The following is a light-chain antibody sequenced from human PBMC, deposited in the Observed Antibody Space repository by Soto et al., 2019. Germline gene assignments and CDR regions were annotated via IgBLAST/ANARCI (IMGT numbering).Light chain of an antibody. CDR1: SSNIGSNY. J-gene: IGLJ1*01. Sequence: QSVLTQPPSVSAAPGQKVTISCSGSSSNIGSNYVSWYRHLPGTAPKLLIYDDSNRPSGIPDRFSGSKSGTSATLGITGLQTGDEADYYCAAWDDSLNGNYVFGTGTKVTVL. CDR3: AAWDDSLNGNYV. V-gene: IGLV1-51*01. CDR2: DDS.